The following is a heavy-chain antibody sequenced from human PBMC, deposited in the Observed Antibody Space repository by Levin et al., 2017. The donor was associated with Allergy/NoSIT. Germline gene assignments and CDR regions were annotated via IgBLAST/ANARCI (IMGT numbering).Heavy chain of an antibody. V-gene: IGHV3-48*01. D-gene: IGHD3-10*01. Sequence: GESLKISCAASGFTFSSYSMNWVRQAPGKGLEWVSYISSSSSTIYYADSVKGRFTISRDNAKNSLYLQMNSLRAEDTAVYYCARGGLYYYGSGSPNWFDPWGQGTLVTVSS. CDR3: ARGGLYYYGSGSPNWFDP. CDR1: GFTFSSYS. CDR2: ISSSSSTI. J-gene: IGHJ5*02.